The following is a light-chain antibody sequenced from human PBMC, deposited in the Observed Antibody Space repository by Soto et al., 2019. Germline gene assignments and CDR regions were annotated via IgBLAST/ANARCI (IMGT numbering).Light chain of an antibody. CDR3: QQRSNWRGT. J-gene: IGKJ5*01. Sequence: EIVLTQSPGTRSLSPGERSTLSCMASRSVSSYLAWYQQKPGQAPRLLIYDASNRATGIPARFSGSGSGTDFTLTISSLEPEDFAVYYCQQRSNWRGTFGQGTRLEIK. V-gene: IGKV3-11*01. CDR2: DAS. CDR1: RSVSSY.